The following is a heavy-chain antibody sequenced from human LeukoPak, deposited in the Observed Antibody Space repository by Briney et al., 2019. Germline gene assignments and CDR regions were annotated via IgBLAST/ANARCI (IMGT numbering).Heavy chain of an antibody. CDR1: GYTFTSYY. Sequence: ASVKVSCKASGYTFTSYYMHWVRQAPGQGLEWMGIINPSGGSTSYAQKFQGRVTMTRDMSTSTVYMELSSLRSEDTAVYYCARGEDIVVVPAEGGYFDYWGQGTLVTVSS. CDR2: INPSGGST. V-gene: IGHV1-46*01. J-gene: IGHJ4*02. D-gene: IGHD2-2*01. CDR3: ARGEDIVVVPAEGGYFDY.